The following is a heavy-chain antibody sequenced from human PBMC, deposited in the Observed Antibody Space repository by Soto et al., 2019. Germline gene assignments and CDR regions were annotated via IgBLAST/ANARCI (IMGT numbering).Heavy chain of an antibody. J-gene: IGHJ5*02. CDR3: ARHRARNWFDP. Sequence: SVTLSLTCIVSGGSISSSSYYWGWIRQPPGKGLEWIVSIYYSGSTYYNPSLNSRVTISVDTSKNQFSLKLSSVTAADTAVFYCARHRARNWFDPWGQGTLVTVSS. V-gene: IGHV4-39*01. CDR1: GGSISSSSYY. D-gene: IGHD6-6*01. CDR2: IYYSGST.